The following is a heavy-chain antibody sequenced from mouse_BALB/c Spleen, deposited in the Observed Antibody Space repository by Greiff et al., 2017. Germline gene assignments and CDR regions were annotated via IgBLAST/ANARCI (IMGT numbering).Heavy chain of an antibody. V-gene: IGHV14-3*02. J-gene: IGHJ2*01. CDR3: ARGYYGSSLDY. CDR2: IDPANGNT. D-gene: IGHD1-1*01. CDR1: GFNIKDTY. Sequence: EVQLQQSGAELVKPGASVKLSCTASGFNIKDTYMHWVKQRPEQGLEWIGRIDPANGNTKYDPKFQGKATITADTSSNTAYLQLSSLTSEDTAVYYCARGYYGSSLDYWGQGTTLTVSS.